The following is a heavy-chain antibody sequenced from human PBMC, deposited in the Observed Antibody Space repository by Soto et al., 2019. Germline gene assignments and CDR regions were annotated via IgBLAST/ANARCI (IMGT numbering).Heavy chain of an antibody. J-gene: IGHJ4*02. Sequence: SETLSLTCTVSGGSISSSSYYWGWIRQPPGKGLEWIGSIYYSGSTYYNPSLKSRVTISVDTSKNQFSLKLSSVTAADTAVYYCARLKIWFGELWGQGTLVTVSS. D-gene: IGHD3-10*01. CDR2: IYYSGST. CDR1: GGSISSSSYY. CDR3: ARLKIWFGEL. V-gene: IGHV4-39*01.